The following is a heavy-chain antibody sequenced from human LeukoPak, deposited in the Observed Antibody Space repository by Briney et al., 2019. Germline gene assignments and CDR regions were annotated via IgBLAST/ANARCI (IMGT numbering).Heavy chain of an antibody. J-gene: IGHJ4*02. V-gene: IGHV4-61*01. CDR1: GGSISSGNYY. CDR2: INYSGST. D-gene: IGHD5-24*01. CDR3: ARSAVEMATTYLDY. Sequence: SETLSLTCTVSGGSISSGNYYWNWIRQSPGKGLEWIGYINYSGSTNYNPSLKSRVTMSVDTSKNQFSLKLSSVTAADTAVYYCARSAVEMATTYLDYWGQGTLVTVSS.